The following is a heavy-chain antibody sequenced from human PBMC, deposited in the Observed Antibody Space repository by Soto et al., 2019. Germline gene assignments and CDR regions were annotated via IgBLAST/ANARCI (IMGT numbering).Heavy chain of an antibody. D-gene: IGHD3-10*01. Sequence: SETLSLTCTVSGGSISSSSYYWGWIRQPPGKGLEWIGSIYYSGSTYYNPSLKSRVTISVDTSKNQFSLKLSSVTAADTAVYYCARQDERITRVRGVIYYYYGMDVWGKGTTVP. J-gene: IGHJ6*04. CDR2: IYYSGST. CDR3: ARQDERITRVRGVIYYYYGMDV. CDR1: GGSISSSSYY. V-gene: IGHV4-39*01.